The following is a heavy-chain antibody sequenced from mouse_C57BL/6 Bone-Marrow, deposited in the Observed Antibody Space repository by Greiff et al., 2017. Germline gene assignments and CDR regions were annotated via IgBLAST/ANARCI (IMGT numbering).Heavy chain of an antibody. CDR3: ARIARVSIYYGNYEVFYYAMDY. D-gene: IGHD2-1*01. J-gene: IGHJ4*01. V-gene: IGHV8-8*01. CDR2: IWWDDDK. Sequence: QVTLKVSGPGILQPSQTLSLTCSFSGFSLSTFGMGVGWIRQPSGKGLEWLAHIWWDDDKYYNPALKSRLTISKDTSKNQVFLKIANVDTADTATYYCARIARVSIYYGNYEVFYYAMDYWGQGTSVTVSA. CDR1: GFSLSTFGMG.